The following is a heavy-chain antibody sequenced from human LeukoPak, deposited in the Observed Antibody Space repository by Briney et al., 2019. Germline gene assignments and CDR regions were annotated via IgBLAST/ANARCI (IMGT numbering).Heavy chain of an antibody. CDR3: ASGASYNWNDWRSFDY. D-gene: IGHD1-1*01. J-gene: IGHJ4*02. CDR1: GGSFSGYY. V-gene: IGHV4-34*01. CDR2: IYYSGST. Sequence: SETLSLTCAVYGGSFSGYYWSWIRQPPGKGLEWIGSIYYSGSTYYNPSLKSRVTISVDTSKNQFSLKLSSVTAADTAVYYCASGASYNWNDWRSFDYWGQGTLVTAPS.